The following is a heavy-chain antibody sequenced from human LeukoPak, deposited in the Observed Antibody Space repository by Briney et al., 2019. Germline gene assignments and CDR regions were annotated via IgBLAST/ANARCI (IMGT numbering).Heavy chain of an antibody. J-gene: IGHJ6*03. D-gene: IGHD1-14*01. CDR1: GGTFSSYA. V-gene: IGHV1-69*05. CDR3: ARGKGLTTPRPDYYYYYMDV. CDR2: IIPIFGTA. Sequence: SVKASCKASGGTFSSYAISWVRQAPGQGLEWMGGIIPIFGTANYAQKFQGRVTITTDESTSTAYMELSSLRSEDTAVYYCARGKGLTTPRPDYYYYYMDVWGKGTTVTVSS.